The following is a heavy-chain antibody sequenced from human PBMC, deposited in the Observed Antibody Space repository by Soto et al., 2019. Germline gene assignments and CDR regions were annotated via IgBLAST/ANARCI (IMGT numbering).Heavy chain of an antibody. CDR2: INPSGGST. CDR3: ARDSLVTGNTFQGAFSFDY. D-gene: IGHD1-1*01. J-gene: IGHJ4*02. Sequence: GASVKVSCKASGYTFTSYYMHWVRQAPGQGLEWMGIINPSGGSTSYAQKFQGRVTMTRDTSTSTVYMELSSLRSEDTAVYYCARDSLVTGNTFQGAFSFDYWGQGTLVTVSS. CDR1: GYTFTSYY. V-gene: IGHV1-46*01.